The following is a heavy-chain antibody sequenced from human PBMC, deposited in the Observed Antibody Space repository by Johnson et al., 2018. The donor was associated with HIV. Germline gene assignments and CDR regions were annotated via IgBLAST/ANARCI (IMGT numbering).Heavy chain of an antibody. J-gene: IGHJ3*02. Sequence: VQLVESGGGLVQPGGSLRLSCAASGFTVSSNYMSWVRQAPGKGLEWVSVIYSGGSTYYADSVKGRFTISRDNSTNTLYLQMNSLRTEDTAVYYCAKGACDGGVCRYLRGAFDIWGQGTMVTVSS. CDR2: IYSGGST. V-gene: IGHV3-66*01. CDR1: GFTVSSNY. D-gene: IGHD2-8*02. CDR3: AKGACDGGVCRYLRGAFDI.